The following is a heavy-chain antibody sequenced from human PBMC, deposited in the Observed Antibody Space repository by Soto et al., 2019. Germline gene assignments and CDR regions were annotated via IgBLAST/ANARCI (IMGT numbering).Heavy chain of an antibody. CDR1: GFSLSNSGVG. CDR2: IYWDDDE. CDR3: THKGGRGAGMDV. D-gene: IGHD2-15*01. V-gene: IGHV2-5*02. J-gene: IGHJ6*02. Sequence: QITVKESGPTLVKPTQTLTLTCTFSGFSLSNSGVGVAWIRQPPGKALEWLALIYWDDDERYRPSLRSRLTITKDTSKNQVVLTMINVDPVDTATYFCTHKGGRGAGMDVWGQGTTVTVSS.